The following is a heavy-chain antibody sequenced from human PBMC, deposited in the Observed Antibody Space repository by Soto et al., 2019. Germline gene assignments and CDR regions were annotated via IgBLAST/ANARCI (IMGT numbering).Heavy chain of an antibody. D-gene: IGHD6-6*01. CDR2: MNPNSGNT. V-gene: IGHV1-8*01. CDR1: GYSFTSYD. J-gene: IGHJ1*01. CDR3: AKVSMGSSSEDFQH. Sequence: QVQLVQSGAEVKKPGASVKVSCKASGYSFTSYDINWVRQATGQGLEWMGWMNPNSGNTGYAQKFQGRVTMTRNTSMSTAYMELSSLRSADTAVYYCAKVSMGSSSEDFQHWGQGSLVTVSS.